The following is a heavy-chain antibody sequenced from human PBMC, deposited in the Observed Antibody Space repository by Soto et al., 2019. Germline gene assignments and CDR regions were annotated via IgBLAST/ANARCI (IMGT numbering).Heavy chain of an antibody. CDR2: ISWNSGSI. Sequence: EVQLVESGGGLVQPGRSLRLSCAASGFTFDDYAMHWVRQAPGKGLEWVSGISWNSGSIGYADSVKGRFTISRDNAKNSLYLPMNSLRAEDTAVYYWASSVTTLSLFDYWGQGTLVTVSS. V-gene: IGHV3-9*01. J-gene: IGHJ4*02. D-gene: IGHD4-17*01. CDR3: ASSVTTLSLFDY. CDR1: GFTFDDYA.